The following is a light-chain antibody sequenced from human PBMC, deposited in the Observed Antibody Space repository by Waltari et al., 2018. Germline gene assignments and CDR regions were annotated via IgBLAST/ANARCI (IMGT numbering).Light chain of an antibody. CDR2: GAS. Sequence: EIVMTQSPATLSVSPGERATLSCRASQSVSSNLAWYQQTPGQAPRLLIYGASTRATGIPARFSGSGSGTEFTLTISSLQSEDFAVYYCQQYNNWPPWWTFGQGTKVEIK. CDR3: QQYNNWPPWWT. CDR1: QSVSSN. J-gene: IGKJ1*01. V-gene: IGKV3-15*01.